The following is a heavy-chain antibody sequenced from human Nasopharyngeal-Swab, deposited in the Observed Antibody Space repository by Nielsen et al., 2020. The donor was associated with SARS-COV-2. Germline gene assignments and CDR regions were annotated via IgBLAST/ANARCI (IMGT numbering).Heavy chain of an antibody. CDR1: GGSISSYY. CDR2: IYSIGST. V-gene: IGHV4-59*08. CDR3: ARSTYCGGDCQNYFDY. J-gene: IGHJ4*02. Sequence: SETLSLTCTVSGGSISSYYWSWIRQPPGKGLEWIGYIYSIGSTNYNPSLKSRVTISVDTSKNQFSLKLSSVTAADTAVYYCARSTYCGGDCQNYFDYWGQGTLVTVSS. D-gene: IGHD2-21*02.